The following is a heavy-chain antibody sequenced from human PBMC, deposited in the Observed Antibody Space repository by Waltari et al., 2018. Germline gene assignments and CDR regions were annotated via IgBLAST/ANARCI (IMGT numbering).Heavy chain of an antibody. CDR3: AKDSPSSGWYPEYFQH. Sequence: EVQLLESGGGLVQPGGSLRLSCAASGFTFSSYAMSWVRQAPGKGLEWVSAISGSGGSTYYADSEKGRFTISRDNYKNTLYLQMNSLRAEDTAVYYCAKDSPSSGWYPEYFQHWGQGTLVTVSS. D-gene: IGHD6-19*01. J-gene: IGHJ1*01. CDR2: ISGSGGST. CDR1: GFTFSSYA. V-gene: IGHV3-23*01.